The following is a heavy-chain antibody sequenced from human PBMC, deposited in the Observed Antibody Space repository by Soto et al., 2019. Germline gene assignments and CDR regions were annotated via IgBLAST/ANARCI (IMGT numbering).Heavy chain of an antibody. Sequence: GASVKVSCKASGYTFTGYYMHWVRQAPGQGLEWMGWINPNSGGTNYAQKFQGRVTMTRDTSISTAYMELSRLRSDDTAVYYCARPYDFWSGYYNFDPWGQGTLVTSPQ. CDR1: GYTFTGYY. CDR3: ARPYDFWSGYYNFDP. J-gene: IGHJ5*02. D-gene: IGHD3-3*01. CDR2: INPNSGGT. V-gene: IGHV1-2*02.